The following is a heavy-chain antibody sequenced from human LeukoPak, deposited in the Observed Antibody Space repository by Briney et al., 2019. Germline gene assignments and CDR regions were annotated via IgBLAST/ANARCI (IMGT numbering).Heavy chain of an antibody. CDR1: GVTLSSYA. CDR2: ISSSGSGGNT. CDR3: AKASSGSSRPENWFDP. D-gene: IGHD1-26*01. J-gene: IGHJ5*02. V-gene: IGHV3-23*01. Sequence: GGSLRLPCAASGVTLSSYAMSWARQAPGKGLEWVSGISSSGSGGNTYYADSVKGRFTISRDSSKNTLFLHMNSLRAEDTAVYYCAKASSGSSRPENWFDPWGQGTLVTVSS.